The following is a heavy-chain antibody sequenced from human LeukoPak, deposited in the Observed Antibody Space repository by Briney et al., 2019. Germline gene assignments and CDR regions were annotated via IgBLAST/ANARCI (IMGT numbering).Heavy chain of an antibody. Sequence: GGSLRLSCAATGFLFSSYAMSWVRQAPGKGLEWVCGISGSGGVTNYTESVKGRFTISRDNSKNTLYLQMGSLRAEDMAVYYCARVAPIVVVPAAIYYYYCMDVWGKGTTVTVSS. CDR3: ARVAPIVVVPAAIYYYYCMDV. D-gene: IGHD2-2*01. J-gene: IGHJ6*03. CDR1: GFLFSSYA. CDR2: ISGSGGVT. V-gene: IGHV3-23*01.